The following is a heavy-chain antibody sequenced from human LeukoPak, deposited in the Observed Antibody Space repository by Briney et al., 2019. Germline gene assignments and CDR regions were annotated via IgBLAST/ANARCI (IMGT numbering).Heavy chain of an antibody. V-gene: IGHV4-31*03. Sequence: NPSETLSLTCTVSGGSISSGGYYWSWIRQHPGKGLEWIGYIYYSGSTYYNPSLKSRVTISVDTSKNQFSLKLSSVTAADTAVYYCARDASPYGDYGLDYWGQGTLVTVSS. CDR2: IYYSGST. D-gene: IGHD4-17*01. CDR1: GGSISSGGYY. CDR3: ARDASPYGDYGLDY. J-gene: IGHJ4*02.